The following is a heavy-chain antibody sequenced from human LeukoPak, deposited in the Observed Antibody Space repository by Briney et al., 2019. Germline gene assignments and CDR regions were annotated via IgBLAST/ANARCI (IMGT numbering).Heavy chain of an antibody. Sequence: PGGSLRLSCVASGFTYTNYWMAWVRQAPGKGLEWVATIKGDGSDKNHADSVKSRFTVSRDNAKNSLYLQMNSLRAENTAVYYCARAGFSTSRDFWGQGTLVTVSS. V-gene: IGHV3-7*03. CDR1: GFTYTNYW. CDR3: ARAGFSTSRDF. J-gene: IGHJ4*02. D-gene: IGHD2-2*01. CDR2: IKGDGSDK.